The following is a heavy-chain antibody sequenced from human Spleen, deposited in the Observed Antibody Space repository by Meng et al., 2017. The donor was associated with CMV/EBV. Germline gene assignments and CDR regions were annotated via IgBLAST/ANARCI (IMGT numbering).Heavy chain of an antibody. D-gene: IGHD3-10*01. CDR1: GITFSSYE. CDR2: IRYDGSDK. CDR3: ARDRAPYGSGSKMPAVV. V-gene: IGHV3-30*02. Sequence: GESLKISCAASGITFSSYEMHWVRQAPGKGLEWVGFIRYDGSDKFYADSVKGRFTISRDNSKNTLYLQMNSLRAEDTAVYYCARDRAPYGSGSKMPAVVWGQGTLVTVSS. J-gene: IGHJ4*02.